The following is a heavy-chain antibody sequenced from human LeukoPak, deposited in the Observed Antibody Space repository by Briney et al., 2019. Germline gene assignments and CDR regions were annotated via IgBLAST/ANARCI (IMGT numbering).Heavy chain of an antibody. V-gene: IGHV3-30-3*01. CDR2: ISYDGSNK. Sequence: PGGSLRLSCAAPGFTFSSYAMHWVRQAPGKGLEWVAVISYDGSNKYYADSVKGRFTISRDNSKNTLYLQMNSLRAEDTAVYYCASGFRYFDYWGQGTLVTVSS. J-gene: IGHJ4*02. CDR3: ASGFRYFDY. CDR1: GFTFSSYA.